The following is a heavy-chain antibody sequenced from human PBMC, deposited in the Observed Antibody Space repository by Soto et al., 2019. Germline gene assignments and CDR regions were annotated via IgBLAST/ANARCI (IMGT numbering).Heavy chain of an antibody. J-gene: IGHJ4*02. Sequence: SETLSLTCAVSGVSISNSNYYWGWVRQPPGRGLEWIGSLYYTGGTYYNPSLKSRVTISLDRSRNQFSLRLRSVTAGDTAVYYCARLSGYPYWGQGTLVTVSS. CDR1: GVSISNSNYY. D-gene: IGHD5-12*01. V-gene: IGHV4-39*01. CDR3: ARLSGYPY. CDR2: LYYTGGT.